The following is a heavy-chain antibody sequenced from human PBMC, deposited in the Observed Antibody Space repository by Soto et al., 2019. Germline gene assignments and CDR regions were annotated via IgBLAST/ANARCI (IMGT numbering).Heavy chain of an antibody. D-gene: IGHD3-10*01. J-gene: IGHJ5*02. CDR3: AKNSGWFNT. CDR2: IGGSGETT. Sequence: GWSLRLSCAASGFPFSTTDMSWVRQAPGKGLEWVSTIGGSGETTYYADSVKGRFTISRDNSKNTLYLQMNSLRADDTALYYCAKNSGWFNTWGQGALVTVYS. V-gene: IGHV3-23*01. CDR1: GFPFSTTD.